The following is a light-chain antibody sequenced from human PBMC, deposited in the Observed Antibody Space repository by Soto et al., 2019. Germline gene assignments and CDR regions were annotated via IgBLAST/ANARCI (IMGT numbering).Light chain of an antibody. CDR2: EVT. CDR3: TSYVGNNFWV. V-gene: IGLV2-8*01. CDR1: SSDVGAYNY. Sequence: QSVLTQPPSASGSPGQSVTISCTGTSSDVGAYNYVSWYQQYPGKAPKLMIYEVTKRPSGVPDRFSGSKSGNTASLTVSGLQAEDEADYYCTSYVGNNFWVFGGGTKVTVL. J-gene: IGLJ3*02.